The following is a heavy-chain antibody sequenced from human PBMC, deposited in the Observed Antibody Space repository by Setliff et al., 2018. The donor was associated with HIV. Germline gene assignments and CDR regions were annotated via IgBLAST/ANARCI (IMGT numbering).Heavy chain of an antibody. CDR2: IRPDGSEK. Sequence: PGGSLRLSCTASGFTFSTYWMSWVRQTPGKGLEWVANIRPDGSEKYYVDSVKGRFTISRDNAKNTLYLQMNGLRAEDTAVYYCARDVVGATGYWGQGTLVTVSS. J-gene: IGHJ4*02. CDR1: GFTFSTYW. D-gene: IGHD1-26*01. CDR3: ARDVVGATGY. V-gene: IGHV3-7*01.